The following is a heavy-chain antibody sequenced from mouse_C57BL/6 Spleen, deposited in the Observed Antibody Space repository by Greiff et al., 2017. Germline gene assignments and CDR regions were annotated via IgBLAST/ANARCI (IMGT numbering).Heavy chain of an antibody. D-gene: IGHD2-10*02. Sequence: VQLQQSGPGLVQPSQSLSITCTVSGFSLTSYGVHWVRQSPGKGLEWLGVIWSGGSPDYYAAFISRLSISKDNSKSQVFIKMNSLQADDTAIYYCARKGYDNCEALAYWGQGTLVTVSA. V-gene: IGHV2-2*01. CDR2: IWSGGSP. CDR1: GFSLTSYG. CDR3: ARKGYDNCEALAY. J-gene: IGHJ3*01.